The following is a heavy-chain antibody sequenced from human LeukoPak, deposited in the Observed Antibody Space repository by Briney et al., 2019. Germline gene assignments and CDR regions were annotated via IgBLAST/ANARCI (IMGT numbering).Heavy chain of an antibody. J-gene: IGHJ4*02. CDR3: ARGVAAAGVDY. Sequence: SETLSLTCAVYGGSFSGYYWSWIRQPPGKGLEWIGEINHSGSTNYNPSLKSRVTISVDTSKNQFSLKLSSVTAADTAVYYCARGVAAAGVDYWGQGTLVTVSS. D-gene: IGHD6-13*01. CDR1: GGSFSGYY. CDR2: INHSGST. V-gene: IGHV4-34*01.